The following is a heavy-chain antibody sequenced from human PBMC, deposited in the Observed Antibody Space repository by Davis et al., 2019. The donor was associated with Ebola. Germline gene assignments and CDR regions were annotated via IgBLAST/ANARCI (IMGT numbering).Heavy chain of an antibody. J-gene: IGHJ5*02. CDR3: AKDLYYYDSSGYGWFDP. D-gene: IGHD3-22*01. V-gene: IGHV3-23*01. CDR2: ISGSGGST. Sequence: GESLKISCAASGFTFSSYAMHWVRQSPGKGLEWVSAISGSGGSTYYADSVKGRFTISRDNSKNTLYLQMNSLRAEDTAVYYCAKDLYYYDSSGYGWFDPWGQGTLVTVSS. CDR1: GFTFSSYA.